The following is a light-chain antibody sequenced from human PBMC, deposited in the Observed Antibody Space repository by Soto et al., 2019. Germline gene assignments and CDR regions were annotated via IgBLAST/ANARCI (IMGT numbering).Light chain of an antibody. CDR3: QQYGDWPPET. J-gene: IGKJ2*01. CDR2: GAS. Sequence: EIVMTQSPATLSVSPGERATLSCRASQSVSSNLAWYQQKPGQAPRLLVYGASTRATGIPARFSGSGSGTEFTLNISRLQSEDFAVYYCQQYGDWPPETFGQGTKLEI. V-gene: IGKV3-15*01. CDR1: QSVSSN.